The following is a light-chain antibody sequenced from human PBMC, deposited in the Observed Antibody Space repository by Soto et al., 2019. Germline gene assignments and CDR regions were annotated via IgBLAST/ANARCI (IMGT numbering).Light chain of an antibody. CDR1: RSNIGTYT. V-gene: IGLV1-44*01. J-gene: IGLJ2*01. CDR2: HNH. Sequence: QSVLTQSPSASGTPGQRVTISCSGSRSNIGTYTVNWYQQLPGTAPTHPIDHNHQRPSVVPDRCSGSKSDTSASLATSGPQSEDEADGYCASWLDSLRAVVFGGGTKVTVL. CDR3: ASWLDSLRAVV.